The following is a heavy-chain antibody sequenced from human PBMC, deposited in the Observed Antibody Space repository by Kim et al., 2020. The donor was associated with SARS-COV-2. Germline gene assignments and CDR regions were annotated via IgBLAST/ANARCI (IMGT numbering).Heavy chain of an antibody. D-gene: IGHD3-9*01. J-gene: IGHJ5*02. V-gene: IGHV4-59*01. CDR1: GGSISNNY. Sequence: SETLSLTCSVSGGSISNNYWTWIRQPPGKGLEWVGYIYYTGTTDYNPSLKSRVTISVDTSKNQFSLKLSSVTAADTAVYYCARGRYFDTLPWGQGTLVTVSS. CDR2: IYYTGTT. CDR3: ARGRYFDTLP.